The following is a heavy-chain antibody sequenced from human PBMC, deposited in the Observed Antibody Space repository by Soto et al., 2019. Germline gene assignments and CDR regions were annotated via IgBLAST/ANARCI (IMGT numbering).Heavy chain of an antibody. V-gene: IGHV3-48*02. CDR2: ISSSSSTI. D-gene: IGHD5-18*01. J-gene: IGHJ4*02. CDR1: GFTFSSYS. CDR3: ARDTRAIGRYSYGSPFDY. Sequence: GGSLRLSCAASGFTFSSYSMNWVRQAPGKGLEWVSYISSSSSTIYYADSVKGRFTISRDNAKNSLYLQMNSLGDEDTAVYYCARDTRAIGRYSYGSPFDYWGQGTLVTVSS.